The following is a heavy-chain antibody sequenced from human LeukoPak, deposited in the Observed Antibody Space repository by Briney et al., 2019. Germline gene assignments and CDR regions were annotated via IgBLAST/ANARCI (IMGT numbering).Heavy chain of an antibody. CDR1: GFTFRNYA. J-gene: IGHJ5*02. CDR2: ISFDGTKK. V-gene: IGHV3-30-3*01. Sequence: GGSLRLSCAASGFTFRNYALHWVRQAPGKGLEWVAFISFDGTKKYYADSLKGRFTISRDNSKNTLSLQMNSLRVEDTAVCYCASLATIIIVPTATPHDYFDPWGQGTVVTVSS. CDR3: ASLATIIIVPTATPHDYFDP. D-gene: IGHD2-2*01.